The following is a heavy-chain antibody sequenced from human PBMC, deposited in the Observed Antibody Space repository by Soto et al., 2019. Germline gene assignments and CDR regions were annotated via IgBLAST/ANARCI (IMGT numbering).Heavy chain of an antibody. J-gene: IGHJ4*02. Sequence: SETLSLTCSVSGGTINSGDYFWSWIRQPPGKGLEWIGSIFYTGSTYYSPSLKSRASMSMDTSKSLFSLRLRSLTAADTAVYFCARVKATLYRHYYFDYWGQGTPVTVS. D-gene: IGHD5-12*01. CDR1: GGTINSGDYF. CDR2: IFYTGST. CDR3: ARVKATLYRHYYFDY. V-gene: IGHV4-30-4*01.